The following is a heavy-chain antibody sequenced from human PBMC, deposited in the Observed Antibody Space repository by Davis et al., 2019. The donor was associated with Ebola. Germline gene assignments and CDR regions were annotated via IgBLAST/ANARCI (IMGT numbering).Heavy chain of an antibody. D-gene: IGHD3-22*01. CDR1: GFTFSSYA. J-gene: IGHJ3*01. CDR3: ARGGLYDSSGYSHAAFDV. V-gene: IGHV3-21*01. CDR2: ISSTSTYI. Sequence: GESLKISCAASGFTFSSYAMSWVRQAPGKGLEWVSSISSTSTYIYYAGSLKGRFTISRDNAKNSLYLQMNSLRAEDTAVYYCARGGLYDSSGYSHAAFDVWGRGTMVTVSS.